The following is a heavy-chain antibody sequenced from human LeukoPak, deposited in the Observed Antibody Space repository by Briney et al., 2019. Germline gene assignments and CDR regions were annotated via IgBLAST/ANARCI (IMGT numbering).Heavy chain of an antibody. V-gene: IGHV4-59*01. D-gene: IGHD2-2*01. Sequence: SETLSLTCTVSGGSISSYYWSWIRQPPGKGLEWIGYIYYSGSTNYNPSLKSRVTISVDTSKNQFSLKLSSVTAADTAVYYCERLTLYCSSTSCPDSPFDYWGQGTLVTVSS. J-gene: IGHJ4*02. CDR1: GGSISSYY. CDR2: IYYSGST. CDR3: ERLTLYCSSTSCPDSPFDY.